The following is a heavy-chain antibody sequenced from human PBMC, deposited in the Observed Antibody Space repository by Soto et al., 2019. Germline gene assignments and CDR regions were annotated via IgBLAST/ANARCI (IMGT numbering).Heavy chain of an antibody. Sequence: QVQLVESGGGVVQPGRSLRLSCAASEFNFNRYGMHWVRQAPGKGLEWVALISYDGSNKYYADSVRGRFTISRDNSKNTIYLQMNSLRADDTAVYYCARDPGSSHFDYWGQGSLVTVSS. V-gene: IGHV3-30*19. D-gene: IGHD6-19*01. J-gene: IGHJ4*02. CDR1: EFNFNRYG. CDR2: ISYDGSNK. CDR3: ARDPGSSHFDY.